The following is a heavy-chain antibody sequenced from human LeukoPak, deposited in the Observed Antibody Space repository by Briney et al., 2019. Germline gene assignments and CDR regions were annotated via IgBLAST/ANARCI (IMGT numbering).Heavy chain of an antibody. CDR2: ISWSSGSS. CDR3: VKDYRRSRRNYYDSSGYLFGY. J-gene: IGHJ4*02. CDR1: GFTFDDYA. D-gene: IGHD3-22*01. Sequence: GGSLRLSCAASGFTFDDYAMHWVRQVPGQGLEWVSGISWSSGSSGYADSVKGRFTISRDNAKNSLYLQMNSLRSEDTAFYYCVKDYRRSRRNYYDSSGYLFGYWGQGTLVTVSS. V-gene: IGHV3-9*01.